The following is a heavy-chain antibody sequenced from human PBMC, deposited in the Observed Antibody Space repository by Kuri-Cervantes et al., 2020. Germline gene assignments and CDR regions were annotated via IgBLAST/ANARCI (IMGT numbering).Heavy chain of an antibody. CDR3: TSFTPHGGY. V-gene: IGHV3-49*04. D-gene: IGHD2-15*01. CDR1: GLTFAEYA. Sequence: GESLKISCAASGLTFAEYAMHWVRQAPGKGLEWVGFIRSKAYGGTTEYAASVKGRFTISRDDSKSIAYLQMNSLKTEDTAVYYCTSFTPHGGYWGQGTLVTVSS. CDR2: IRSKAYGGTT. J-gene: IGHJ4*02.